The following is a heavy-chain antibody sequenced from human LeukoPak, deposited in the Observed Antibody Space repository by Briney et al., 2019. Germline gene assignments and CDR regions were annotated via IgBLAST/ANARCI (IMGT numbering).Heavy chain of an antibody. V-gene: IGHV4-39*01. D-gene: IGHD5-12*01. CDR1: GGSISSSSYY. CDR2: IYYSGST. CDR3: ARRQYSGYDSGFDY. Sequence: KPSETLSLTCTVSGGSISSSSYYWGWIRQPPGKGLEWIGSIYYSGSTYYNPSLKSRVIISEDTSKNQFSLKLSSVTAADTAVYYCARRQYSGYDSGFDYWGQGTLVTVSS. J-gene: IGHJ4*02.